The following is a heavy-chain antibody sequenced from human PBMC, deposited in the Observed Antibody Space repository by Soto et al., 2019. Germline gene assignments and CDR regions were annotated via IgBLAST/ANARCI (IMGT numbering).Heavy chain of an antibody. D-gene: IGHD1-26*01. V-gene: IGHV1-18*04. Sequence: QVQLVQSGAEVTKPGASVKVSCKASGYTFTNYGISWVRQAPGQGLEWMGWISGYNGNTNYAQKLQGRVTLTTDTSTNTAYMEVRSLRSDDTAAYYCARDRDSGSFLGLFDYWGQGTLVTVSS. J-gene: IGHJ4*02. CDR3: ARDRDSGSFLGLFDY. CDR1: GYTFTNYG. CDR2: ISGYNGNT.